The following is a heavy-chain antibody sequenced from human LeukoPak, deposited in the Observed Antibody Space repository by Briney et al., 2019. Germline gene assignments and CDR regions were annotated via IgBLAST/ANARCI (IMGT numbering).Heavy chain of an antibody. CDR2: ISYDGSNK. CDR1: GFTFSNYA. CDR3: ARGVVYRLDY. Sequence: PGRSLRLSCAASGFTFSNYAMLWVRQAPGKGLEWVAIISYDGSNKYYADSVKGRFTISRDNSKNTLYLQMNSLRSEDTAVYYCARGVVYRLDYWGQGSLVTVSS. D-gene: IGHD5/OR15-5a*01. V-gene: IGHV3-30-3*01. J-gene: IGHJ4*02.